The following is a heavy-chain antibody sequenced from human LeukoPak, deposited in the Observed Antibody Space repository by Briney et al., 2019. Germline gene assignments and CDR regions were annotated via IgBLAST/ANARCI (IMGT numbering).Heavy chain of an antibody. Sequence: ASVKVSCKASGYTFTGYYMHWVRQAPGQGPEWMGWINPNSGGTNYAQKFQGRVTMTRDTSISTAYMELSRLRSDDMAVYYCARARQWLVQNAFDIWGQGTMVTVSS. J-gene: IGHJ3*02. D-gene: IGHD6-19*01. CDR3: ARARQWLVQNAFDI. V-gene: IGHV1-2*02. CDR1: GYTFTGYY. CDR2: INPNSGGT.